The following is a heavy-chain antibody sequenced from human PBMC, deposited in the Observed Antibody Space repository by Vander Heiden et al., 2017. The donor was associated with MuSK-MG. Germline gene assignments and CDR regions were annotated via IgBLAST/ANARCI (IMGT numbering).Heavy chain of an antibody. Sequence: QVQLVESGGGVVQPGRSLRLSCAASGFTFGSYAMHWVRQAPGKGLEWVAVISYDGSNKYYADSVKGRFTISRDNSKNTLYLQMNSLRAEDTAVYYCARRIAVAGTDAFDIWGQGTMVTVSS. D-gene: IGHD6-19*01. CDR2: ISYDGSNK. CDR1: GFTFGSYA. V-gene: IGHV3-30-3*01. CDR3: ARRIAVAGTDAFDI. J-gene: IGHJ3*02.